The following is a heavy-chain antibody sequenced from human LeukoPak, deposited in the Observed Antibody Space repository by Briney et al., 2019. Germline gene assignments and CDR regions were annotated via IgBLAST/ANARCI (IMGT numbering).Heavy chain of an antibody. CDR2: INWNGGST. V-gene: IGHV3-20*04. D-gene: IGHD4-11*01. J-gene: IGHJ4*02. CDR3: AKGGDYSNYVADY. CDR1: GFTFDDYG. Sequence: GGSLRLSCAASGFTFDDYGMSWVRQAPGKGLEWVSGINWNGGSTGYADSVKGRFTISRDNSKNTLYLQMNSLRAEDTAVYYCAKGGDYSNYVADYWGQGTLVTVSS.